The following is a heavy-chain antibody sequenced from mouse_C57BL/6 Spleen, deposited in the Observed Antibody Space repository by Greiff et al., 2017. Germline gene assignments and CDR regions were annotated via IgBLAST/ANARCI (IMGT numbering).Heavy chain of an antibody. Sequence: VQLKASGPELVKPGASVKISCKASGYSFTGYYMNWVKQSPEKSLEWIGEINPSTGGTTYNQKFKAKATLTVDKSSSTAYMQLKSLTSEDSAVYYCARSYYDTFGYWGQGTTLTVSS. CDR1: GYSFTGYY. J-gene: IGHJ2*01. CDR2: INPSTGGT. CDR3: ARSYYDTFGY. V-gene: IGHV1-42*01. D-gene: IGHD2-4*01.